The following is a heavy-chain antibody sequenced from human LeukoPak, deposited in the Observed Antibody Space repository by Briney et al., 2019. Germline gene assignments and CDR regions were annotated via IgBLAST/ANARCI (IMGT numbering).Heavy chain of an antibody. CDR2: INPSGSRT. CDR3: ASGGHLRYDDTGVDY. V-gene: IGHV1-46*01. CDR1: GYIFTNYF. D-gene: IGHD2-8*02. J-gene: IGHJ4*01. Sequence: ASVKVSCKASGYIFTNYFMHWVRQAPGQGLEWMGLINPSGSRTNYAQKFQGRVTMTRDTSTSTVYMDLSSLRSDDTAVYYCASGGHLRYDDTGVDYWGHRTLVTVSS.